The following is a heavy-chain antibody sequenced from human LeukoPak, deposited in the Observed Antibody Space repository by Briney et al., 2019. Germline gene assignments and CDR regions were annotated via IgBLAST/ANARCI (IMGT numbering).Heavy chain of an antibody. D-gene: IGHD3-3*01. CDR2: IRSKAYGGTT. J-gene: IGHJ6*03. Sequence: GGSLRLSCTASGFTFGDYAMSWVRQAPGKGLEWVGFIRSKAYGGTTEYAASVKGRFTISRDDSKSIAYLQMNSLKTEDTAVYYCTRVATYYDFWSGQRAPFYYYYMDVWGKGTTVTVSS. V-gene: IGHV3-49*04. CDR1: GFTFGDYA. CDR3: TRVATYYDFWSGQRAPFYYYYMDV.